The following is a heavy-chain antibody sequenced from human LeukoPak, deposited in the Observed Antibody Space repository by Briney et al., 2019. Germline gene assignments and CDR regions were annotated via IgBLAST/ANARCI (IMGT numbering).Heavy chain of an antibody. CDR1: GFPLTETW. J-gene: IGHJ6*03. CDR3: ARAVYGIRHYYYYYMDV. V-gene: IGHV3-74*01. Sequence: PGGSLRLSCATSGFPLTETWMHWVRQVPGKGLVWVSRIRSDGSDERYAEAVKGRFTISRDNAKNSLYLQMNSLRAEDTAVYYCARAVYGIRHYYYYYMDVWGKGTTVTVSS. CDR2: IRSDGSDE. D-gene: IGHD5/OR15-5a*01.